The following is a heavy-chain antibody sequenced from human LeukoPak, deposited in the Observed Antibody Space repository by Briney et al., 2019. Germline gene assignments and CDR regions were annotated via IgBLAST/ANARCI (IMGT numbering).Heavy chain of an antibody. V-gene: IGHV3-30-3*01. D-gene: IGHD3-22*01. Sequence: PGGSLRLSCAASGFTFSSYAMHWVRQAPGKGLEWVAVISYDGSNKYYADSVKGRFTISRDNSKNTLYLQMNSLRPEDTAVYHCAKGSSVKPANYDSNGPLDYWGQGILVTVSS. J-gene: IGHJ4*02. CDR3: AKGSSVKPANYDSNGPLDY. CDR2: ISYDGSNK. CDR1: GFTFSSYA.